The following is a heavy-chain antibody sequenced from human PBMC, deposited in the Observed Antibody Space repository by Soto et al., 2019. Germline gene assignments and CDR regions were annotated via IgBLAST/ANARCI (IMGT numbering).Heavy chain of an antibody. Sequence: GGSMRLSCAASGFTFCSYGMHWVRQAPGKGLEWVAVIWYDGSNKYYADSVKGRFTISRDNSKNTLYLQMNSLRAEDTALYYCAKESYNRRTDFDYWGQGTLVTVSS. V-gene: IGHV3-33*06. D-gene: IGHD3-10*01. J-gene: IGHJ4*02. CDR3: AKESYNRRTDFDY. CDR1: GFTFCSYG. CDR2: IWYDGSNK.